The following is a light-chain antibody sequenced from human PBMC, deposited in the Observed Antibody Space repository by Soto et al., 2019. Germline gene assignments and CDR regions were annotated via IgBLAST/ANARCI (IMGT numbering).Light chain of an antibody. CDR2: AES. CDR3: QMSYSPHST. J-gene: IGKJ1*01. V-gene: IGKV1-39*01. Sequence: DIQXTQKHSPLSAHIGDSVTITCRESKSIRRYLNWYKKKKGKEXKXXXYAESSLKSGVHPRLRGSGSGNDFNINISSMRPEDFETYYCQMSYSPHSTVGNGAEVDI. CDR1: KSIRRY.